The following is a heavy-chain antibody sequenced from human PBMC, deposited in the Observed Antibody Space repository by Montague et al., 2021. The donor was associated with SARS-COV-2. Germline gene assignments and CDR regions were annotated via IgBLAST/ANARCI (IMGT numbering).Heavy chain of an antibody. CDR2: ISYDGSNK. J-gene: IGHJ5*02. CDR1: GFTFSSYA. CDR3: ARGGSVLLWFGELFA. D-gene: IGHD3-10*01. V-gene: IGHV3-30*04. Sequence: SLRLSCAASGFTFSSYAMHWVRQAPGKGLEWVAVISYDGSNKYYADSVKGRSTISRDNSKNTLYLQMNSLRAEDTAVYYCARGGSVLLWFGELFAWGQGTLVTVSS.